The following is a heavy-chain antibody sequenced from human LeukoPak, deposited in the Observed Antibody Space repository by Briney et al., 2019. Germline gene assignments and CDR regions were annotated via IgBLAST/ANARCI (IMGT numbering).Heavy chain of an antibody. Sequence: PGRSLRLSCAASGFTFSSYAMHWVRQAPGKGLEWLAVISYDGSNKYYADSVKGRFTISRDNSKNTLYLQMNSLRAEDTAVYYCARDPTRLGYSYAYWGQGTLVTVSS. D-gene: IGHD5-18*01. CDR3: ARDPTRLGYSYAY. J-gene: IGHJ4*02. CDR1: GFTFSSYA. V-gene: IGHV3-30-3*01. CDR2: ISYDGSNK.